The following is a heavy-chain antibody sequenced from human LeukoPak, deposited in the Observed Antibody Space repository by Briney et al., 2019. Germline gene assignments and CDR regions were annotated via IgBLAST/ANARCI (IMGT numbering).Heavy chain of an antibody. CDR3: ARGRPNRYYYYYMDV. CDR1: GGSISSYY. V-gene: IGHV4-4*07. D-gene: IGHD1-14*01. CDR2: IYTSGST. J-gene: IGHJ6*03. Sequence: SETLSLTCTVSGGSISSYYWSWIRQPAGKGLEWIGRIYTSGSTNYNPSLKSRVTISVDTSKNQFSLKLSSVTAADTAVYYCARGRPNRYYYYYMDVWGKGTTVTVSS.